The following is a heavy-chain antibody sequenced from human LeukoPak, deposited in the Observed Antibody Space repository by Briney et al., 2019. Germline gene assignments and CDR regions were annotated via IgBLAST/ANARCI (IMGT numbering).Heavy chain of an antibody. J-gene: IGHJ4*02. CDR2: ISSSGSNI. V-gene: IGHV3-11*04. D-gene: IGHD6-19*01. Sequence: GGSLRLSCAASGFTFSDYYMSWIRQAPGKGLEWVSYISSSGSNIYSADSVKVRFTISRDNAKNSLYLQMNSLRAEDTAVYYCARGIDTSGWYDFDYWGQGTLVTVSS. CDR1: GFTFSDYY. CDR3: ARGIDTSGWYDFDY.